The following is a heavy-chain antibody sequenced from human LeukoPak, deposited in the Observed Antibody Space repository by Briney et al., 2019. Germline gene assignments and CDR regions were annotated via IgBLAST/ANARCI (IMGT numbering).Heavy chain of an antibody. V-gene: IGHV3-43*02. J-gene: IGHJ4*02. Sequence: QSGGSLRLSCVASGLTFHDYAMHWVRQAPGKGLGWVSLISADGGSTFYVDSVRGRFSISRDNSKNSLYLQMNSLRTEDTAMYYCAKESGKFDYWGQGTLVAVSS. CDR3: AKESGKFDY. CDR2: ISADGGST. CDR1: GLTFHDYA.